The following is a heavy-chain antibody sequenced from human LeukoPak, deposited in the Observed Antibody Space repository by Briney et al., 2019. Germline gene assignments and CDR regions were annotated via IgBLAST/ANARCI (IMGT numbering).Heavy chain of an antibody. J-gene: IGHJ4*02. V-gene: IGHV3-30*03. CDR2: TSSDLNVK. D-gene: IGHD3-10*01. Sequence: GSLRLSCAASGFTFSSSWMSWVRQAPGKGLEWVAVTSSDLNVKLYADSVKGRFTISRDNSRSTLYLQMNSLRPEDTAIYYCAREGYYGSGSPPSLYFDYWGQGTLVTVSS. CDR3: AREGYYGSGSPPSLYFDY. CDR1: GFTFSSSW.